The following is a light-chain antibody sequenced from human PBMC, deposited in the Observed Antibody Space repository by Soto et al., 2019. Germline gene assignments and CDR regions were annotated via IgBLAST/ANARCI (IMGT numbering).Light chain of an antibody. V-gene: IGKV3-20*01. Sequence: EIVLTQSPGTLSLSPGERATLSCRASQSVRSSYLAWFQQKPGQAPRLLIYGASTRATGIPDRFGGSGSGTDFTLTISGLEPADFAVYYCQQYGSSPWTFGQGTKVDI. CDR2: GAS. CDR1: QSVRSSY. J-gene: IGKJ1*01. CDR3: QQYGSSPWT.